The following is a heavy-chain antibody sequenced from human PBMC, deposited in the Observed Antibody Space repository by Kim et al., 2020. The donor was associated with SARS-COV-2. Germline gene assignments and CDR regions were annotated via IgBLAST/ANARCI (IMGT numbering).Heavy chain of an antibody. J-gene: IGHJ3*02. D-gene: IGHD4-17*01. CDR2: ISRSGSST. V-gene: IGHV3-11*06. CDR1: GFIFSDYY. CDR3: ARPGEGAFDI. Sequence: GGSLRLSCAASGFIFSDYYMTWIRQAPGKGLEWVAWISRSGSSTDYADSVRGRFTVSRDNANSSVYLLLNRLGVDDTAIYYCARPGEGAFDIWGHGTRVT.